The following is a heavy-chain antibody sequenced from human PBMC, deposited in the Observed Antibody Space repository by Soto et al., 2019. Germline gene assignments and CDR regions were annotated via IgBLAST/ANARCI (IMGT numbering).Heavy chain of an antibody. Sequence: GGSLRLSCAASGFSFSRYAIHRVRQAPGKGLEWVAVISKDGSHKYYLESVKGRFTISRDNSKNILSLQMNSLRDEDTAVYYCARSRSGAVADSFDFWGQGTLVTVSS. D-gene: IGHD3-10*01. J-gene: IGHJ4*02. CDR1: GFSFSRYA. CDR2: ISKDGSHK. V-gene: IGHV3-30*04. CDR3: ARSRSGAVADSFDF.